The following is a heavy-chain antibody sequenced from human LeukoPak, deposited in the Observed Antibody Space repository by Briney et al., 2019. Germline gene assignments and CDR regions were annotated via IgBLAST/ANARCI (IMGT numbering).Heavy chain of an antibody. V-gene: IGHV4-34*01. CDR3: ARGEPHYYYDSSGYYYP. D-gene: IGHD3-22*01. J-gene: IGHJ5*02. Sequence: SETLSLTCAVYGGSFSGYYWSWIRQPPGEGLEWIGEINHSGSTNYNPPLKSRVTISVDTSKNQFSLKLSSVTAADTAVYYCARGEPHYYYDSSGYYYPWGQGTLVTVSS. CDR1: GGSFSGYY. CDR2: INHSGST.